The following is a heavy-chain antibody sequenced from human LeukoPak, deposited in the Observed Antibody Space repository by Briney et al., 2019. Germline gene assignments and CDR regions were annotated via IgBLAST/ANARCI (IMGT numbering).Heavy chain of an antibody. Sequence: GASVKVSCKGSGYTLSNHAFSWVRQAPGQGLEWMGWISADNGNTNHAQKFQGRVSLTTDTSTSTAYMELRSLRSDDTAVYYCARARHRRYSYGFGYWGQGTLVTVSS. V-gene: IGHV1-18*04. J-gene: IGHJ4*02. CDR3: ARARHRRYSYGFGY. D-gene: IGHD5-18*01. CDR2: ISADNGNT. CDR1: GYTLSNHA.